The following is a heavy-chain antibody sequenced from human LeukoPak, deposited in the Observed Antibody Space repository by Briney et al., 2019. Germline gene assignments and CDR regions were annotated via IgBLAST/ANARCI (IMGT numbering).Heavy chain of an antibody. V-gene: IGHV3-23*01. Sequence: GGSLRLSCAASGLTFSSYAMNWVRQAPGKGLEWVSAISGSGGSTYYADSVKGRFTISRDNSKNTLYLQMNSLRAEDTAVYYCANGGANQLLPTYYYYGMDVWGQGTTVTVSS. CDR3: ANGGANQLLPTYYYYGMDV. D-gene: IGHD2-2*01. CDR2: ISGSGGST. CDR1: GLTFSSYA. J-gene: IGHJ6*02.